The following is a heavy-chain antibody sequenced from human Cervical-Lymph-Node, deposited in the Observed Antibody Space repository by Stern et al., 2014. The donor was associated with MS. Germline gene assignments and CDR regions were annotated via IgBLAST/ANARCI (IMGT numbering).Heavy chain of an antibody. D-gene: IGHD1-26*01. CDR2: IIPIFHRT. Sequence: QLVQSGAEVKRPGSSVKVSCRASGGTVGSYAINWVRQAPGQGLEWIGGIIPIFHRTNYAQKFQGRVSVFADESTNTAYMELSRLKSEDTAVYYCATGADATYYFDLWGQGTLVTVSS. V-gene: IGHV1-69*01. CDR3: ATGADATYYFDL. CDR1: GGTVGSYA. J-gene: IGHJ4*02.